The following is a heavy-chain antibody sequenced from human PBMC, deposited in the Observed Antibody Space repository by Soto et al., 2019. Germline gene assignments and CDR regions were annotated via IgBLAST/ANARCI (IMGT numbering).Heavy chain of an antibody. V-gene: IGHV6-1*01. CDR3: ARDRENTYYYDSSGYSPGMDV. D-gene: IGHD3-22*01. CDR1: GDSVSSNSAA. CDR2: TYYRSKWYN. J-gene: IGHJ6*02. Sequence: SQTLSLTCAISGDSVSSNSAAWNWIRQSPSRGLEWLGRTYYRSKWYNDYAVSVKSRITINPDTSKNQFSLQLNSVTPEDTAVYYCARDRENTYYYDSSGYSPGMDVWGQGTTVTVS.